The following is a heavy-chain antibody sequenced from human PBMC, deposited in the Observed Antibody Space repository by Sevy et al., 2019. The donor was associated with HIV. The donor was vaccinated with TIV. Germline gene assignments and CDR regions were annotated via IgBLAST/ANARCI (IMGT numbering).Heavy chain of an antibody. CDR2: IKQDGSEK. J-gene: IGHJ3*02. Sequence: GGSLRLSCAASGFTFSSYWMSWVRQAPGKGLEWVATIKQDGSEKYYVDSVKGRFTISRDNAKNSLYLQMNSLRAEDTAVYYCASIYDSSGYYYSDAFDIWGQGTMVTVSS. CDR3: ASIYDSSGYYYSDAFDI. CDR1: GFTFSSYW. D-gene: IGHD3-22*01. V-gene: IGHV3-7*01.